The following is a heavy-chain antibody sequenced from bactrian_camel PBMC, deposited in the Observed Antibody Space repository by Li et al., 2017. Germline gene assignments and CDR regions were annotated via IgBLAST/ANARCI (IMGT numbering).Heavy chain of an antibody. D-gene: IGHD4*01. CDR3: AARLACYEDDYRRSDTFGY. J-gene: IGHJ6*01. CDR1: GHSRGSNC. CDR2: IRRSGGET. V-gene: IGHV3S55*01. Sequence: HVQLVESGGVSVQAGGSLSLSCVASGHSRGSNCVGWYRLPPGRAPAEREGIAGIRRSGGETWYAGSVKGRFTISQDDRKRTLYLQMDHLKPEDTGMYYCAARLACYEDDYRRSDTFGYWGQGTQVTVS.